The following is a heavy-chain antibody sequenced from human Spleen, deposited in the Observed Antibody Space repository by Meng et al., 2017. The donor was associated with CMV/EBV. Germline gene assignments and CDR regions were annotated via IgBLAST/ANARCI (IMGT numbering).Heavy chain of an antibody. V-gene: IGHV4-59*12. Sequence: GSLRLSCSVSGGSMNSYYWNWIRQPPGKGLEWIGYVYYSGSTDYSPSLKSRVTISIDTSKSQFYLKLRSVTAADTAVYFCARVGTDILSVPEPDFDYWGQGTLVTVSS. CDR2: VYYSGST. CDR1: GGSMNSYY. CDR3: ARVGTDILSVPEPDFDY. D-gene: IGHD3-9*01. J-gene: IGHJ4*02.